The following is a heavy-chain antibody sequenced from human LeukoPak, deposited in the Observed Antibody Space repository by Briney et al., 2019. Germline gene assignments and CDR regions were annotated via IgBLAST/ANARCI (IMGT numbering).Heavy chain of an antibody. J-gene: IGHJ4*02. Sequence: SETLSLTCTVSGCSIDSYYWSWIRQPPWKGLDWIGYIYYTGSTEYHPSLKSRLTISLDTSKNQFSLKLTSVTAADTAVYYCARVYQSAEYYFDYWGQGNLVSVSS. V-gene: IGHV4-59*01. CDR3: ARVYQSAEYYFDY. CDR2: IYYTGST. D-gene: IGHD2-2*01. CDR1: GCSIDSYY.